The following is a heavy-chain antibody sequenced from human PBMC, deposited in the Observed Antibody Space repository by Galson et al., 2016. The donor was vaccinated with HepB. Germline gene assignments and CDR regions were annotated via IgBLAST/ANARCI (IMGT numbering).Heavy chain of an antibody. CDR2: INSATGNT. V-gene: IGHV1-3*01. D-gene: IGHD3-10*01. Sequence: SVKVSCKASGYTFSSYTLHWLRQAPGHSLEWVGWINSATGNTRYSQKFLGRVTNTRDTSASTAYMELSSLRSEDTAVYYCAFLVFRGVRYYNGMDVWGQGTTVTVSS. CDR1: GYTFSSYT. J-gene: IGHJ6*02. CDR3: AFLVFRGVRYYNGMDV.